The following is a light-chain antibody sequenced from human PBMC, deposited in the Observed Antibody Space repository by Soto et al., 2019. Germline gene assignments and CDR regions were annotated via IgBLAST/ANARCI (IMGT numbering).Light chain of an antibody. CDR3: QQYGSSPPIT. CDR1: QSVSSNY. V-gene: IGKV3-20*01. Sequence: EIVLTQSPGTLSLSPGERATLSCRASQSVSSNYLAWYQQKPGQAPRLLIYGASNRATGIPDRFSGSGSGTDFTLTISRLEPDDFAVYYCQQYGSSPPITFGQGTRLEI. J-gene: IGKJ5*01. CDR2: GAS.